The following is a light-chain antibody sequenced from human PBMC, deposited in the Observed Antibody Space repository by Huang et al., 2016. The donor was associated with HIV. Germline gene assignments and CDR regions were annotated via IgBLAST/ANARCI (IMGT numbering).Light chain of an antibody. CDR3: QQYNNWPPLT. J-gene: IGKJ4*01. CDR1: QSVSNN. V-gene: IGKV3-15*01. CDR2: GAS. Sequence: EIVMTQSPATRSVSPGERATLSCRASQSVSNNLAWYQQKPGQTPRLLIYGASTRATGIPARFSGSGSGTEFTLTISSLQSEDFAVYYCQQYNNWPPLTFGGGTKVEI.